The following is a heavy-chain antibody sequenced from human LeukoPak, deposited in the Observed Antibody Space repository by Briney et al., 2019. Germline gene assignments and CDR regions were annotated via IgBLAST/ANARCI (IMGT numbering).Heavy chain of an antibody. J-gene: IGHJ4*02. Sequence: GGSLRLSCAASGFTDPTNYMTWVRQAPGKGLEWVSIIYTDGSTYYADSVRGRFTISRDNSKSTLYLQMNSLRAEDTAVYYCGRSTAWYAFDYWGQETLVTVSS. CDR1: GFTDPTNY. D-gene: IGHD6-19*01. CDR3: GRSTAWYAFDY. V-gene: IGHV3-53*01. CDR2: IYTDGST.